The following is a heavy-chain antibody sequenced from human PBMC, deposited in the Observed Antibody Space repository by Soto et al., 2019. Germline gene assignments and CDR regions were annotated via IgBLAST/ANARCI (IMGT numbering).Heavy chain of an antibody. CDR3: AKPIFGHWYFDL. V-gene: IGHV3-30*18. D-gene: IGHD3-3*01. Sequence: QVQLVESGGGGVQPGRSLRLSCAASGFTLSSHPIHWVRQAPGKGLDWVAMISSDGSKKDYADSVKGRFSISRDDSKNTVYLEMNSLRAEDSSVYHCAKPIFGHWYFDLWGRGTLVTVSS. J-gene: IGHJ2*01. CDR2: ISSDGSKK. CDR1: GFTLSSHP.